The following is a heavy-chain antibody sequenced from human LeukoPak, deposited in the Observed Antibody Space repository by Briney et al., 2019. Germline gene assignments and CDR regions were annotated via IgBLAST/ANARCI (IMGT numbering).Heavy chain of an antibody. V-gene: IGHV3-7*04. Sequence: PGGSLRLFCAPSGFTFAPYWMTSVRQAPGKGLEYVATMNRDGSEKYYVDSVKGRFTISRDNSKNSLYLQMDSLRAEDTAVYYCARGIEEGLYLYYWGQGALVTVAS. J-gene: IGHJ4*02. CDR2: MNRDGSEK. CDR3: ARGIEEGLYLYY. D-gene: IGHD3-3*01. CDR1: GFTFAPYW.